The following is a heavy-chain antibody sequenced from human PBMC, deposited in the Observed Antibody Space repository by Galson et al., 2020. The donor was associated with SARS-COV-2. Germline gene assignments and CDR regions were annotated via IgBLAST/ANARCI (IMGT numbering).Heavy chain of an antibody. CDR3: ARHGQYSGSYAD. J-gene: IGHJ4*02. V-gene: IGHV4-39*01. CDR1: GGSISSSSYY. CDR2: IYYSGST. D-gene: IGHD1-26*01. Sequence: SETLSLTCTVSGGSISSSSYYWGWIRQPPGKGLEWIGSIYYSGSTYYNPSLKSRVTISVDTSKNQFSLKLSSVTAADTAVYYCARHGQYSGSYADWGQGTLVTVSS.